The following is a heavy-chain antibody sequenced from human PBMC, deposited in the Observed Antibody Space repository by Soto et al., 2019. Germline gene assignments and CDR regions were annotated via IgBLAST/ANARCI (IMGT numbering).Heavy chain of an antibody. V-gene: IGHV1-2*04. CDR1: GDSFNDYY. Sequence: QVQLVQSGAEVRKPGASVTVSCRSSGDSFNDYYIHWVRQAPGQGLERMGWINPNGGVTKYAQKFQGWVSMTRDTSIRTVYMQLSRLRSDDTAVYYCARESGGATATLDYYYFYIDVWGTGTTVTVSS. CDR2: INPNGGVT. J-gene: IGHJ6*03. CDR3: ARESGGATATLDYYYFYIDV. D-gene: IGHD5-12*01.